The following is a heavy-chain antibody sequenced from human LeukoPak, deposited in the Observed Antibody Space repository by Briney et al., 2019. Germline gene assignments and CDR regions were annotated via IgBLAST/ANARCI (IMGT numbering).Heavy chain of an antibody. V-gene: IGHV3-23*01. CDR3: ARGQRAHVEWSSYMDV. Sequence: GGSLRLSCAASDFTFSNYAMSWVRQAPGKGLEWVSGISGSGGSTYYADSVKGRFTISRDNSKNTLYLQMNSLRTDDTAVYYCARGQRAHVEWSSYMDVWGKGTTVTVSS. CDR2: ISGSGGST. D-gene: IGHD3-3*01. CDR1: DFTFSNYA. J-gene: IGHJ6*03.